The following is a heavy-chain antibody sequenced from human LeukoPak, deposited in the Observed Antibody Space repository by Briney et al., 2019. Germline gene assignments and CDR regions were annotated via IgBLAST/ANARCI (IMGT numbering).Heavy chain of an antibody. J-gene: IGHJ4*02. CDR2: IFYDGSRT. V-gene: IGHV3-30-3*01. CDR3: AKDGPGAQRDFDY. Sequence: GGSLRLSCAASGFTFSSKTMYWVRQAPGKGLEWVALIFYDGSRTFYADSVKGRFTISRDNSKNTQYLQMNSLRADDTAVYYCAKDGPGAQRDFDYWGQGTLVTVSS. D-gene: IGHD3-10*01. CDR1: GFTFSSKT.